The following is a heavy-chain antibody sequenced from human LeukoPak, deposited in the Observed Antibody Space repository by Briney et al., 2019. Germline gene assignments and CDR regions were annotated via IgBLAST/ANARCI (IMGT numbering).Heavy chain of an antibody. CDR1: GFTFDDYA. CDR2: ISWNSGSI. V-gene: IGHV3-9*03. CDR3: AKDIDDFGSGPLDY. J-gene: IGHJ4*02. Sequence: GRSLRLSCAASGFTFDDYAMHWVRQAPGKGLEWVSGISWNSGSIGYADSVKGRFTISRDNAKNSLYLQMNSLRAEDMALYYCAKDIDDFGSGPLDYWGQGTLVTVSS. D-gene: IGHD3-3*01.